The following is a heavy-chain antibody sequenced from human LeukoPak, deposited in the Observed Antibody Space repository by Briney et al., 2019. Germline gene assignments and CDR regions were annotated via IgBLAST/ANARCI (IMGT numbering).Heavy chain of an antibody. CDR2: IHYGGTT. CDR1: GGSIGSGYY. CDR3: TRDIGDFVSDF. J-gene: IGHJ4*02. D-gene: IGHD2-21*02. V-gene: IGHV4-39*02. Sequence: SETLSLTCTVSGGSIGSGYYWAWIRQPPGKGLEWIGSIHYGGTTHYNPSLQSRVTISADTSKNQFALDLRSVTAADAAVYYCTRDIGDFVSDFWGQGTLVTVSS.